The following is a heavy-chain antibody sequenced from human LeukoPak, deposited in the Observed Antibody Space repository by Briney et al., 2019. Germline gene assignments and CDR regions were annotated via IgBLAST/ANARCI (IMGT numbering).Heavy chain of an antibody. CDR2: INNSGTRT. Sequence: GALRLSCAASGITIRNYGMTWVRQAPGRGLQWVSSINNSGTRTFYEDSVRGRFTISRDNSKNTLYVQMNSLRPEDTAVYYCAKGYGPYYYNYMDVWGKGTTVTVSS. J-gene: IGHJ6*03. D-gene: IGHD5-12*01. CDR3: AKGYGPYYYNYMDV. V-gene: IGHV3-23*05. CDR1: GITIRNYG.